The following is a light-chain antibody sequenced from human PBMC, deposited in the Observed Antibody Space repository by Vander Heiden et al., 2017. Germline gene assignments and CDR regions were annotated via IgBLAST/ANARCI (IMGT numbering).Light chain of an antibody. CDR2: KDS. Sequence: SYELTQPLSVSVSPGQTARITCSGDALPKQDAYWYQQKPGQAPVLVIYKDSERPSGIPERFSGSSSGTTVTLTISGVQAEDEADYYCQSADSSGTYVVFGGGTKLTVL. CDR1: ALPKQD. V-gene: IGLV3-25*03. CDR3: QSADSSGTYVV. J-gene: IGLJ2*01.